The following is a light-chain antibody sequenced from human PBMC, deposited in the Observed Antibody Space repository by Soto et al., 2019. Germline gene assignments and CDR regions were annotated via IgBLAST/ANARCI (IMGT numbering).Light chain of an antibody. Sequence: DIQMNQSPSSLSASVGDRVTITCRASQTIRTYVNWYQQIPRRAPKLLIYAASTLQGGVPSRFSGGGSGTDFTLTITSLQPEDFATYYCQQSYSTPRTFGQGTKVDIK. CDR1: QTIRTY. V-gene: IGKV1-39*01. CDR3: QQSYSTPRT. CDR2: AAS. J-gene: IGKJ1*01.